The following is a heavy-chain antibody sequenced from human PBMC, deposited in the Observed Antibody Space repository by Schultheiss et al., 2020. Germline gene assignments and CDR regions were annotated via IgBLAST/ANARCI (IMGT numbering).Heavy chain of an antibody. CDR2: ISWNSGSI. CDR3: ASIPQSFDY. D-gene: IGHD2-21*01. CDR1: GFTFDDYA. J-gene: IGHJ4*02. Sequence: GGSLRLSCTASGFTFDDYAMHWVRQAPGKGLEWVSGISWNSGSIGYADSVKGRFTISRDNAKNSLYLQMNSLKTEDTAVYYCASIPQSFDYWGQGTLVTVSS. V-gene: IGHV3-9*01.